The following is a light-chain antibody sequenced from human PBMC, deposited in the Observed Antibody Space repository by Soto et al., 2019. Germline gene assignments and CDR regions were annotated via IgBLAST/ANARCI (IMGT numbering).Light chain of an antibody. CDR2: EAS. CDR1: QRINPN. Sequence: EIVLTQSPATLSLSPGERVTLSYRASQRINPNLAWDKQKPGQAPRVLIYEASNRATGMPARFSGSGSATDFPLTISSLEPEDFAVYYCQQRDKWPTPFGGGTKVEVK. V-gene: IGKV3-11*01. J-gene: IGKJ4*01. CDR3: QQRDKWPTP.